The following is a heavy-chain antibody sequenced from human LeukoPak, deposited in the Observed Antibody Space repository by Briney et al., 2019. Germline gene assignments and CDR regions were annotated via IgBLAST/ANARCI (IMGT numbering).Heavy chain of an antibody. CDR3: AKSITIFAVVTGFDY. CDR2: ISDSGGST. CDR1: GFTFRSYA. J-gene: IGHJ4*02. V-gene: IGHV3-23*01. Sequence: GGSLRLSCAASGFTFRSYAMTWVRQAPGKGLDWVSTISDSGGSTYYADSVKGRFTISRDNSKNTLYLQMNSLRAEDTAVYYCAKSITIFAVVTGFDYWGQGNLVTVSS. D-gene: IGHD3-3*01.